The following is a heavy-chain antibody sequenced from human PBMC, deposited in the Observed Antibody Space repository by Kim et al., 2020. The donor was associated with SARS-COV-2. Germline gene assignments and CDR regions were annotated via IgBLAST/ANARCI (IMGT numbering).Heavy chain of an antibody. J-gene: IGHJ4*02. CDR2: ISGSGGST. Sequence: GGSLRLSCAASGFTFSSYAMSWVRQAPGKGLEWVSAISGSGGSTYYADSVKGRFTISRDNSKNTLYLQMNSLRAEDTAVYYCAKDGSSSLLPPYFDYWGQGTLVTVSS. D-gene: IGHD6-13*01. CDR1: GFTFSSYA. V-gene: IGHV3-23*01. CDR3: AKDGSSSLLPPYFDY.